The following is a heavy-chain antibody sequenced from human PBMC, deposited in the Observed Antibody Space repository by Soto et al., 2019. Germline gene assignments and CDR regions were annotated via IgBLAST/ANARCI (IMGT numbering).Heavy chain of an antibody. CDR2: IWYDGSNK. D-gene: IGHD2-15*01. V-gene: IGHV3-33*01. CDR3: ARDGGLMYYFDY. CDR1: GFTFSSYG. Sequence: GGSLRLSCAASGFTFSSYGMHWVRQAPGKGLEWVAVIWYDGSNKYYADSVKGRFTISRDNSKNTLYLQMNSLRAEDTAVYYCARDGGLMYYFDYWGQGTLVTVSS. J-gene: IGHJ4*02.